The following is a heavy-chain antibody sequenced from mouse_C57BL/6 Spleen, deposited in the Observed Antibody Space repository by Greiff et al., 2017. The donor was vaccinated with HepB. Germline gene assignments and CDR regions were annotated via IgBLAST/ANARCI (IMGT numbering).Heavy chain of an antibody. V-gene: IGHV1-82*01. J-gene: IGHJ3*01. CDR2: IYPGDGDT. Sequence: VKLMESGPELVKPGASVKISCKASGYAFSSSWMNWVKQRPGKGLEWIGRIYPGDGDTNYNGKFKGKATLTADKSSSTAYMQLSSLTSEDSAVYFCASNDGYYRFAYWGQGTLVTVSA. D-gene: IGHD2-3*01. CDR3: ASNDGYYRFAY. CDR1: GYAFSSSW.